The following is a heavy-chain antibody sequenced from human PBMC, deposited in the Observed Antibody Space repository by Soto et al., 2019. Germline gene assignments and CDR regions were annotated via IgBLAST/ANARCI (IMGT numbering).Heavy chain of an antibody. D-gene: IGHD3-16*01. J-gene: IGHJ4*02. V-gene: IGHV6-1*01. CDR3: ARESPYYESSDSYFDS. CDR1: GDSVSGNSAA. CDR2: TYYRSKWYN. Sequence: SQTLSLTCAISGDSVSGNSAAWNWIRQSPSRGLEWLGRTYYRSKWYNDYAVSVKSRITVTPDTSKNQFSLHLNSVTPEDTAVYYCARESPYYESSDSYFDSWGQGALVTVSS.